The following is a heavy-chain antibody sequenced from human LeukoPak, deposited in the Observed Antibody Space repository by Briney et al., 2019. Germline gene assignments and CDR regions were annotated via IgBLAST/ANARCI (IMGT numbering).Heavy chain of an antibody. V-gene: IGHV3-23*01. CDR1: GFTFDDYA. D-gene: IGHD3-3*01. J-gene: IGHJ4*02. CDR2: ISGSGANT. CDR3: AKGEIRRFLEWLLSDYFDY. Sequence: GGSLRLSCAASGFTFDDYAMHWVRQTPGKGLEWVSAISGSGANTYYADSVKGRFTISRDNSKNTLYLQMNSLRAEDTAVYYCAKGEIRRFLEWLLSDYFDYWGQGTLVTVSS.